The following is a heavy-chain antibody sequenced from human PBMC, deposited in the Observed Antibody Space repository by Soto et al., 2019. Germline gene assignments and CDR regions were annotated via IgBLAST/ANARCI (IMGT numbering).Heavy chain of an antibody. V-gene: IGHV3-7*01. CDR2: IKQDGSEK. CDR3: ARRPYYDFWSGYYPFWYYYYMDV. Sequence: GESLKISCAASGFTFSSYWMSWVRQAPGKGLEWVANIKQDGSEKYYVDSVKGRFTISRDNAKNSLYLQMNSLRAEDTAVYYCARRPYYDFWSGYYPFWYYYYMDVWGKGTTVTVSS. D-gene: IGHD3-3*01. CDR1: GFTFSSYW. J-gene: IGHJ6*03.